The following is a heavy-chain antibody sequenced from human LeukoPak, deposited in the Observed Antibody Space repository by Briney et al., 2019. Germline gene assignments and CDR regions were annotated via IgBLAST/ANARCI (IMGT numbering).Heavy chain of an antibody. CDR3: ARFISTVTTYYYFDY. CDR1: GGSLSGYY. CDR2: INHSGST. D-gene: IGHD4-17*01. J-gene: IGHJ4*02. Sequence: SETLSLTCAVYGGSLSGYYWSWIRQPPGKGLEWIGEINHSGSTNYNPSLKSRVTISVDTSKNQFSLKLSSVTAADTAVYYCARFISTVTTYYYFDYWGQGTLVTVSS. V-gene: IGHV4-34*01.